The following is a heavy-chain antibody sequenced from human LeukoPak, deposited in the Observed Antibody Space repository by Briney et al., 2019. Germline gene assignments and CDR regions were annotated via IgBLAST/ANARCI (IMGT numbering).Heavy chain of an antibody. CDR2: INHSGST. CDR3: ARRSGYYYYYYGMDV. D-gene: IGHD3-22*01. J-gene: IGHJ6*02. V-gene: IGHV4-34*01. CDR1: GGSFSGYY. Sequence: SETLSLTCAVYGGSFSGYYWSWIRQPPGKGLEWIGEINHSGSTNYNPSLKSRVTISVDTSKNQFSLKLSSVTAADTAVYYCARRSGYYYYYYGMDVWGQGTTVTISS.